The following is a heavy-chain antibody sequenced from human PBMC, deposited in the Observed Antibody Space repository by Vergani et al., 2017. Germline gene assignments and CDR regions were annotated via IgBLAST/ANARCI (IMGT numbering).Heavy chain of an antibody. D-gene: IGHD2-2*01. CDR3: ARGERYCSSTSCYDAFDI. J-gene: IGHJ3*02. Sequence: QVQLVQSGAEVKKPGSSVKVSCKASGGTFSSYTISWVRQAPGQGLEWMGRIIPILGIANYAQKFQGRVTITADKSTSTAYMELSSLRSEDTAVYYCARGERYCSSTSCYDAFDIWGRGTMVTVSS. CDR1: GGTFSSYT. CDR2: IIPILGIA. V-gene: IGHV1-69*02.